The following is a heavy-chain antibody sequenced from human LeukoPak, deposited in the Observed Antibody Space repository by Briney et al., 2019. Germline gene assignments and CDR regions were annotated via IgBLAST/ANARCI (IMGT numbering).Heavy chain of an antibody. V-gene: IGHV3-13*01. Sequence: GGSLRLSCAASGFTFSSYDMHWVRQATGKGLEWVSAIGTAGDTYYPGSVKGRFTISRENAKNSLYLQMNSLRAGDTAVYYCARRRRASWDYHDAFDNWGQGTMVTVSS. D-gene: IGHD6-13*01. J-gene: IGHJ3*02. CDR3: ARRRRASWDYHDAFDN. CDR1: GFTFSSYD. CDR2: IGTAGDT.